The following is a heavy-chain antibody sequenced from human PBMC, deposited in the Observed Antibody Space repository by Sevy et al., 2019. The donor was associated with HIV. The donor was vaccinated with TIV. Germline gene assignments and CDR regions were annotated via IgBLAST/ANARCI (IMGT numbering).Heavy chain of an antibody. D-gene: IGHD7-27*01. CDR2: ISKSGSTT. CDR1: GFTFSHHN. Sequence: GGSLRLSCAASGFTFSHHNMNWVRQAPGKGLEWISYISKSGSTTYFPDSVRGRFTISRDNAKNSLFLEMHSLTDEDTAVYYCAREENRELGTIPLDSWGRGIQVTVSS. CDR3: AREENRELGTIPLDS. J-gene: IGHJ4*02. V-gene: IGHV3-48*02.